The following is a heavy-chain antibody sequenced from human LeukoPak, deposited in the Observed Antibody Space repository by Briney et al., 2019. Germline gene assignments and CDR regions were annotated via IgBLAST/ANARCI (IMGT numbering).Heavy chain of an antibody. CDR3: ATHCSGAACFDY. CDR2: INPNNGDT. D-gene: IGHD2-15*01. V-gene: IGHV1-2*02. J-gene: IGHJ4*02. CDR1: GYTFIDYS. Sequence: ASVKVSCKASGYTFIDYSIHWVRQAPGQGLEWMGEINPNNGDTNFAPEFQGRVTMTRDTSITTAFMALSSLRYADTAIYYCATHCSGAACFDYWGQGTLVTVSS.